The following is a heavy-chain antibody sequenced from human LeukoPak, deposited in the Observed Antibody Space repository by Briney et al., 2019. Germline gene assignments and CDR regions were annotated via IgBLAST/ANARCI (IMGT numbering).Heavy chain of an antibody. V-gene: IGHV3-74*01. CDR2: IKSDGSTT. CDR1: GFTFSNYW. CDR3: VRQMDA. Sequence: PGGSLRLSCAASGFTFSNYWMHWVRQAPGKGLVWVSRIKSDGSTTNYADSVKGRFTISRDNAKNVLYLQMNSLRAEDTAVYYGVRQMDAWGKKTTVTVSS. J-gene: IGHJ6*04.